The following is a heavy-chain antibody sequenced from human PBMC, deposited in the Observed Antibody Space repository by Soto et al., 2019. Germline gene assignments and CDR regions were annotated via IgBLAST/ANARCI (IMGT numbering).Heavy chain of an antibody. V-gene: IGHV4-34*01. CDR2: INHSGST. J-gene: IGHJ6*02. CDR3: AMGGGKWNYATGDYYGIDV. Sequence: SETLSLTCAVYGGSFSGYYWSWIRQPPGKGLEWIGEINHSGSTNYNPSLKSRVTISVDTSKNQFSLKLSSVTAADTAVYYCAMGGGKWNYATGDYYGIDVWGQGTTVTVSS. D-gene: IGHD1-7*01. CDR1: GGSFSGYY.